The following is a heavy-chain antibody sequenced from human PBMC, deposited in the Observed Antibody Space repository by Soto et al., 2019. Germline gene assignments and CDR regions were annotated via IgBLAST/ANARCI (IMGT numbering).Heavy chain of an antibody. CDR1: GGSISSDGHY. CDR3: AASCVGCGGFNYYGMDV. J-gene: IGHJ6*02. V-gene: IGHV4-31*03. D-gene: IGHD2-21*01. Sequence: QVQLQESGPGQVKHSQTLYLTCTVSGGSISSDGHYWSWIRQHPGKGQEWIGYIYYSGSTYYNPSLKSRVTISVDTSKNQFSLKLSSVTAADTAVYYCAASCVGCGGFNYYGMDVWGQGTTVTVSS. CDR2: IYYSGST.